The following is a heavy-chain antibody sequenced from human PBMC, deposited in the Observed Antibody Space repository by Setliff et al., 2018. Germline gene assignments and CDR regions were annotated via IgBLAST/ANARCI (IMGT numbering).Heavy chain of an antibody. D-gene: IGHD3-3*01. V-gene: IGHV3-11*04. J-gene: IGHJ4*02. Sequence: GGSLRLSCAASGFTFSSYWMSWIRQAPGKGLEWISHIAGSGSTKWYADSVKGRFTIARDNAKNSLYLQMNSLRVEDTAAYYCARLYRPESRYYFFDYWGQGTLVTVSS. CDR1: GFTFSSYW. CDR3: ARLYRPESRYYFFDY. CDR2: IAGSGSTK.